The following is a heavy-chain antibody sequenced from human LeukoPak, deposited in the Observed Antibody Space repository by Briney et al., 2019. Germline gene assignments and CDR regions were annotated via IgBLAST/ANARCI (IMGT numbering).Heavy chain of an antibody. CDR2: LSFDGSNK. Sequence: PGGSLRLSCAASGFTFSSYGMHWVRQAPGKGLEWVAVLSFDGSNKHYGDSEKGRFTISRDNSKNTLYLQMDGLRPEDTAVYYCAKVTSGIGYYSYFYYWGRGTLVTVSS. V-gene: IGHV3-30*18. J-gene: IGHJ4*02. D-gene: IGHD3-22*01. CDR3: AKVTSGIGYYSYFYY. CDR1: GFTFSSYG.